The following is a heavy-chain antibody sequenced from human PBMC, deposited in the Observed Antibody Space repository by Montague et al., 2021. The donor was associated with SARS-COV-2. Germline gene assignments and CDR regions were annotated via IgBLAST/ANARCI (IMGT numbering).Heavy chain of an antibody. CDR3: ARANGYYFDY. V-gene: IGHV4-34*01. CDR1: GGSFSGYY. D-gene: IGHD2-8*01. Sequence: SETLSLTRAVYGGSFSGYYWSWIRQPPGKGLEWIGEINHSGSTNXNPSLKSRVTISVDTSKNQFSLKLSSVTAADTAVYYCARANGYYFDYWGQGTLVTVSP. CDR2: INHSGST. J-gene: IGHJ4*02.